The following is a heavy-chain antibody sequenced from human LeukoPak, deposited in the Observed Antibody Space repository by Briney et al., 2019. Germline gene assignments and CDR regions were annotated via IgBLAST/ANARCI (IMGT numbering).Heavy chain of an antibody. Sequence: PSETLSLTCSVSGGSISNSRYYWGWLRQPPGKGLEWIGYIYYSGTANYNPSLTSRVTISVDTSKNQFSLKLTSVTAADTAVYYCASTVTSGAYFDYWGQGTLVTVSS. J-gene: IGHJ4*02. D-gene: IGHD4-17*01. V-gene: IGHV4-61*05. CDR3: ASTVTSGAYFDY. CDR2: IYYSGTA. CDR1: GGSISNSRYY.